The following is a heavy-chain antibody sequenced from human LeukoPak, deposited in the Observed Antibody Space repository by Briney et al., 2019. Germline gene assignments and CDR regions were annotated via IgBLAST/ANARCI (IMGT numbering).Heavy chain of an antibody. V-gene: IGHV4-34*01. CDR3: ARLPTDLLAFDY. Sequence: SETLSLTCAVYGGSFSGYYWSWIRQPPGKGLEWIGEINHSGSTNYNPSLKSRVTISVDTSKNQFSLKLSSVTAADTAVYYCARLPTDLLAFDYWGQGTLVTVSS. CDR2: INHSGST. CDR1: GGSFSGYY. J-gene: IGHJ4*02. D-gene: IGHD2-8*02.